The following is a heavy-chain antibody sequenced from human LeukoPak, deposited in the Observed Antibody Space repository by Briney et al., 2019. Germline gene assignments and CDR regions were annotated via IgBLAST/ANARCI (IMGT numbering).Heavy chain of an antibody. CDR2: ISGSGGST. Sequence: GGTLRLSCAASGFAFSSYGMSWVRQAPGKGLEWVSAISGSGGSTYYADSVKGRFTISRDNSKNTLYLQMNSLRAEDTAVYYCAKDPAMSGYSYGLDYWGQGTLVTVSS. J-gene: IGHJ4*02. CDR3: AKDPAMSGYSYGLDY. CDR1: GFAFSSYG. V-gene: IGHV3-23*01. D-gene: IGHD5-18*01.